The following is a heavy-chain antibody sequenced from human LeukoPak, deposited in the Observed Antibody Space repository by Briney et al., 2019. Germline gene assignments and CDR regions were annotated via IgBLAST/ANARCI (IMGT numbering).Heavy chain of an antibody. V-gene: IGHV1-2*02. CDR2: INPNSGGT. J-gene: IGHJ3*02. CDR1: EYTFTGYY. Sequence: ASVKVSCKASEYTFTGYYMHWVRQAPGQGLEWMGWINPNSGGTNYAQKFQGRVTMTRDTSISTAYMELSRLRSDDTAVYYCATRASYGHGAFDIWGQGTMVTVSS. CDR3: ATRASYGHGAFDI. D-gene: IGHD4-17*01.